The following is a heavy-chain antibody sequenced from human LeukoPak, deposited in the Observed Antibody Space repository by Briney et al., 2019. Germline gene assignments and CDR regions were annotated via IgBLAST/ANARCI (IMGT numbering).Heavy chain of an antibody. D-gene: IGHD5-18*01. CDR2: IKQDEREV. CDR3: AGGDTAMAYYFDY. CDR1: GFTFINYW. Sequence: GWSLRLSCAASGFTFINYWMTWVRQAPGKGLEWVANIKQDEREVSHVDSVKARVATSRDNASNSLYLQRSRLRGEDTAVYCCAGGDTAMAYYFDYCGQGTLFTVSS. J-gene: IGHJ4*02. V-gene: IGHV3-7*01.